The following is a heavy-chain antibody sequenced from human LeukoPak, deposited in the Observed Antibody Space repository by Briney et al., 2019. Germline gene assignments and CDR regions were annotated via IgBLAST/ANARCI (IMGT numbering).Heavy chain of an antibody. D-gene: IGHD2-15*01. CDR1: EFTFSSYA. J-gene: IGHJ5*02. CDR3: AKGDGINHYHWFDP. Sequence: PGGSLRLSCAACEFTFSSYAMNWVRQAPGKGLEWVSGISGSGGSTYYADSVKGRFTISRDNPKNTLYLQMNSLRAEDTALYYCAKGDGINHYHWFDPWGQGIQLTVSS. CDR2: ISGSGGST. V-gene: IGHV3-23*01.